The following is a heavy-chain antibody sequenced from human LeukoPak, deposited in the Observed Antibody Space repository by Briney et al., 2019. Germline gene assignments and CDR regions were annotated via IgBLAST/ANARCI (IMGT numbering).Heavy chain of an antibody. CDR2: ISGSAGST. CDR3: AKVGVTMVRGVIKAEYFQH. V-gene: IGHV3-23*01. D-gene: IGHD3-10*01. J-gene: IGHJ1*01. CDR1: GFTFSSYA. Sequence: GGSLRLSCAASGFTFSSYAMSWVRQAPGKGLEWVSTISGSAGSTYYADSVKGRFTISRDNSRNTLYLQMNSLRAEDTALYYCAKVGVTMVRGVIKAEYFQHWGQGTLVTVSS.